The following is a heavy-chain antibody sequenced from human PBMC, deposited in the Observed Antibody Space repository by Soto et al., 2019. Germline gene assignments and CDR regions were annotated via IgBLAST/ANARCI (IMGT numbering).Heavy chain of an antibody. CDR1: GFTFSSYA. V-gene: IGHV3-23*01. D-gene: IGHD2-15*01. Sequence: EVQVLESGGGLVQPGGSLRLSCAASGFTFSSYAMSWVRQAPGKGLEWVSGISGSGDSTYYADSVKGRFTISRDNSKNTLYLQMTSLRADDTAVYYCAKDSHDSPRYFDYWGQGTLVTVSS. CDR3: AKDSHDSPRYFDY. CDR2: ISGSGDST. J-gene: IGHJ4*02.